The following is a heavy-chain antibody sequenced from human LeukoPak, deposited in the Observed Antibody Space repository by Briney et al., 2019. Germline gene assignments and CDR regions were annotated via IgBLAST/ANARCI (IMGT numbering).Heavy chain of an antibody. V-gene: IGHV6-1*01. CDR1: GDSVSSNSAA. CDR2: TYYRSKWYN. D-gene: IGHD2-15*01. CDR3: ARIVGGSPDY. Sequence: SQTLSLTCAISGDSVSSNSAAWNWIRQSPPRGLEWLGRTYYRSKWYNDYAVPVKSRITIKPDTSKNQFSLQLNSVTPEDTAIYYCARIVGGSPDYWGLGTLVTVSS. J-gene: IGHJ4*02.